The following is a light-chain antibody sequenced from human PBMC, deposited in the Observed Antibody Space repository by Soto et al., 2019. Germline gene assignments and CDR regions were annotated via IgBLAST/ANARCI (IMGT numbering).Light chain of an antibody. J-gene: IGKJ1*01. V-gene: IGKV3-20*01. CDR2: GAS. Sequence: EIVLTQSPGTLSLSPGERATLSCRASQSVSSSYLAWYQQKPGQAPRLLIYGASSRATDIPDRFSGSGSGTDFTLTISRLEPEDFAVYYCQQYGSSPGTFGQGTKVETK. CDR3: QQYGSSPGT. CDR1: QSVSSSY.